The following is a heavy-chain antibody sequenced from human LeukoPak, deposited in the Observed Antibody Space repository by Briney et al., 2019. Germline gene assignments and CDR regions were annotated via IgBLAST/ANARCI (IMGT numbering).Heavy chain of an antibody. Sequence: GASVKASCKASGYSLTGFHMHWVRQAPGQGLEWMGWINAGNGNTKYSQEFQGRVTITRDTSASTAYMELSSLRSEDMAVYYCARESYDSSGYYYVGYFDYWGQGTLVTVSS. J-gene: IGHJ4*02. CDR1: GYSLTGFH. CDR2: INAGNGNT. D-gene: IGHD3-22*01. CDR3: ARESYDSSGYYYVGYFDY. V-gene: IGHV1-3*03.